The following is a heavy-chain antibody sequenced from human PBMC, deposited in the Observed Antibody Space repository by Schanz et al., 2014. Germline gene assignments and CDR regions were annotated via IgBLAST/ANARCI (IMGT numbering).Heavy chain of an antibody. D-gene: IGHD1-26*01. J-gene: IGHJ2*01. CDR1: GFTFSTYA. CDR3: ARNRGSGGQNWYFDL. Sequence: EVQLLESGGTLVRPGGSLRLSCAASGFTFSTYAMAWVRQAPGKGLEWISFINTGSNYINYADSVKGRFTISRDNTKNSLFLQLNSLRADDTAVYYCARNRGSGGQNWYFDLWGRGTLVTVSS. V-gene: IGHV3-21*04. CDR2: INTGSNYI.